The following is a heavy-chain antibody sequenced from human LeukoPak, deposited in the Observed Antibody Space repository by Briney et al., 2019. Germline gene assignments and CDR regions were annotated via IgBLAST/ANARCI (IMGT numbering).Heavy chain of an antibody. CDR1: GFTFSNYD. D-gene: IGHD6-13*01. CDR2: LSYDESNE. CDR3: AKWGAAAGFDY. J-gene: IGHJ4*02. V-gene: IGHV3-30*18. Sequence: GGSLRLSCAASGFTFSNYDMHWVRQAPGKGLEWVAVLSYDESNEYSADSVKGRFTISRDNSKNTLYLQMNSLRAEDTAVYYCAKWGAAAGFDYWGQGTLVTVSS.